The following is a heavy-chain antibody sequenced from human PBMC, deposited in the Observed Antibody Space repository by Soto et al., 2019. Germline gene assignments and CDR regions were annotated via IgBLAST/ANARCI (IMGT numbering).Heavy chain of an antibody. Sequence: ASVKVSCKASGYTFTSYYMHWVRQAPGQGLEWMGIINLSGGSTSYAQKFQGRVTMTRDTSTSTVYMELSSLRSEDTAVYYCARRGGWFGGTDVFDYWGQGTLVTVSS. CDR2: INLSGGST. J-gene: IGHJ4*02. D-gene: IGHD3-10*01. V-gene: IGHV1-46*01. CDR1: GYTFTSYY. CDR3: ARRGGWFGGTDVFDY.